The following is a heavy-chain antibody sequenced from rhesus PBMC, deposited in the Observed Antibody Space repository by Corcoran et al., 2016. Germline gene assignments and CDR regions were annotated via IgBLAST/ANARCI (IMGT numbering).Heavy chain of an antibody. CDR1: GFSLNTPGMG. Sequence: VTLKESGPALVKPTHTLTLTCIFSGFSLNTPGMGVCWIRQPPGKTLEWLAHIYWDDDKRLSTSLKSRLTISKDTSKNQVVLTMTNMDPVDTATYYCTRYLRSNFYFDYWGQGVLVTVSS. CDR2: IYWDDDK. D-gene: IGHD2-15*01. CDR3: TRYLRSNFYFDY. V-gene: IGHV2-1*01. J-gene: IGHJ4*01.